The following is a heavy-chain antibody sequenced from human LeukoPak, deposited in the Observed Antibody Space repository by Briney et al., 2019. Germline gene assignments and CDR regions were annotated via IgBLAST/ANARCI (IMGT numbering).Heavy chain of an antibody. CDR2: INPNSGGT. CDR3: ARVGHRSPNWFDP. V-gene: IGHV1-2*02. J-gene: IGHJ5*02. CDR1: GYTFIGYY. Sequence: ASVKVSCKASGYTFIGYYMHWVRQAPGQGLEWMGWINPNSGGTNYAQKFQGRVTMTRDTSISTAYMELSRLRSDDTAVYYCARVGHRSPNWFDPWGQGTLVTVSS.